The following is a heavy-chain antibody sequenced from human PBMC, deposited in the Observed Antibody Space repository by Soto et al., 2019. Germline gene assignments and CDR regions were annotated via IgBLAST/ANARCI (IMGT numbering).Heavy chain of an antibody. CDR3: AKGSTEWELLVAYFDY. V-gene: IGHV3-9*01. CDR1: GFTFDDYA. D-gene: IGHD1-26*01. Sequence: EVQLVESGGGLVQPGRSLRLSCAASGFTFDDYAMHWVRQAPGKGLAWVSGISWNSGSIGYADSVKGRFTISRDNAKNSLYLQMNSLRAEDTALYYCAKGSTEWELLVAYFDYWGQGTLVTVSS. J-gene: IGHJ4*02. CDR2: ISWNSGSI.